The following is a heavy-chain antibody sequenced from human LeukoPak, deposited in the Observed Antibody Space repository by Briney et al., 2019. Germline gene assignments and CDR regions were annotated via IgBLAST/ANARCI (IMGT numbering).Heavy chain of an antibody. CDR2: IYYSGST. CDR3: ARDYSGSHDN. CDR1: GGSISSYY. V-gene: IGHV4-59*01. D-gene: IGHD1-26*01. J-gene: IGHJ4*01. Sequence: SETLSLTCTVSGGSISSYYWSWIRQPPGKGLEWIGYIYYSGSTNYNPSLKSRVTISVDTSKNQFSLKLSSVTAADTAVYYCARDYSGSHDNWGHGNLVTVSS.